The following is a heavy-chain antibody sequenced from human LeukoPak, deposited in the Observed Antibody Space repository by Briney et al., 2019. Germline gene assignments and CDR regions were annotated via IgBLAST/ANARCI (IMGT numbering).Heavy chain of an antibody. D-gene: IGHD2-21*02. CDR3: ARDATRVVVTQDRGYYFDY. CDR2: IYTSGST. Sequence: SETLSLTCTVSGGSISSYYWSWIRQPAGKGLEWIGRIYTSGSTNYNPSLKSRVTMSVDTSKNQFSLKLSSVTAADTAVYYCARDATRVVVTQDRGYYFDYWGQGTLVTVSP. J-gene: IGHJ4*02. CDR1: GGSISSYY. V-gene: IGHV4-4*07.